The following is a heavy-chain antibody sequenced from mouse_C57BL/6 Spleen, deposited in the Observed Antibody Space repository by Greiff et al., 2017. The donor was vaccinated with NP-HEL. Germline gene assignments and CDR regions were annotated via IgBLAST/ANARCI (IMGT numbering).Heavy chain of an antibody. V-gene: IGHV14-3*01. CDR3: ARNYGSSYTLPAYAMDY. CDR2: IDPANGNT. J-gene: IGHJ4*01. CDR1: GFNIKNTY. D-gene: IGHD1-1*01. Sequence: VQLQQSVAELVRPGASVKLSCTASGFNIKNTYMHWVKQRPEQGLEWIGRIDPANGNTKYAPKFQGKATITADTSSNTAYLQLSSLTSEDTAIYYCARNYGSSYTLPAYAMDYWGQGTSVTVSS.